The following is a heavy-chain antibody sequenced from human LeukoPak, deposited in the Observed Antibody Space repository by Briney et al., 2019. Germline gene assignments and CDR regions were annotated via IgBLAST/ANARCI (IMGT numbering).Heavy chain of an antibody. Sequence: GGSLRLSCAASGFTFSSYGMHWVRQAPGKGLEWVAVIWYDGSNKYYADSVKGRFTISRDNSKNTLYLQMNSLRAEDTAVYYCAKDSSGYPHLYYFDYWGQGTLVTVSS. J-gene: IGHJ4*02. CDR3: AKDSSGYPHLYYFDY. CDR2: IWYDGSNK. CDR1: GFTFSSYG. V-gene: IGHV3-33*06. D-gene: IGHD3-22*01.